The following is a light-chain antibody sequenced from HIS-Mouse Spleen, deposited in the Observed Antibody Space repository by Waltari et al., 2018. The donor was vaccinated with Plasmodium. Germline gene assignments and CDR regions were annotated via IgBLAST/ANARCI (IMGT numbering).Light chain of an antibody. V-gene: IGLV3-25*03. Sequence: SYELTQPPSVSVSPGQPARITCSGDALPKQYAYWYQQKPGQAPVLVINKDSERPSGIPERFYGSSSGTTVTLTISGVQAEDEADYYCQSADSSGTYRVFGGGTKLTVL. CDR1: ALPKQY. CDR3: QSADSSGTYRV. CDR2: KDS. J-gene: IGLJ2*01.